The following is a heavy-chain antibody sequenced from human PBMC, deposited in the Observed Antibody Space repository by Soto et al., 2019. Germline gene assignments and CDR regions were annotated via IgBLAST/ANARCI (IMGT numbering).Heavy chain of an antibody. D-gene: IGHD2-15*01. CDR2: IYYSGST. CDR1: GGSISSSSYY. J-gene: IGHJ5*02. Sequence: SETLSLTCTVSGGSISSSSYYWGWIRQPSGKGLEWIGSIYYSGSTYYNPSLKSRVNISVDTSKNQFSLKLSSVTAADTAVYYCARHRRDRRDIVVVVAATPRWFDPWGQGTXVTVSS. V-gene: IGHV4-39*01. CDR3: ARHRRDRRDIVVVVAATPRWFDP.